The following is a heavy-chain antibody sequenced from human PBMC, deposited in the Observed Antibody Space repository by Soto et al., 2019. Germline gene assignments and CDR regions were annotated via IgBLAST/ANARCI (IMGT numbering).Heavy chain of an antibody. Sequence: GGSLRLSCAASGFTFSSYGMHWVRQAPGKGLEWVAVISYDGSNKYYADSVKGRFTISRDNSKNTLYLQMNSLRAEDTAVYYCAKERRDYYDSSGYILDYWGQGTLVTVSS. CDR1: GFTFSSYG. V-gene: IGHV3-30*18. CDR2: ISYDGSNK. J-gene: IGHJ4*02. D-gene: IGHD3-22*01. CDR3: AKERRDYYDSSGYILDY.